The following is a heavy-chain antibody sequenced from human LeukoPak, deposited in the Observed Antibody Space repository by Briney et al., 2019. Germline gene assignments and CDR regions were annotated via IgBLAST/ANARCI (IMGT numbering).Heavy chain of an antibody. CDR2: IYISETT. CDR1: GGSISSYY. Sequence: PSETLSLTCTVSGGSISSYYWSWIRQPAGKGLEWIGRIYISETTIYNPSLRSRVTMSVDTSKNQFSLKLSSVTAADTAVYYCARVSSSSWYRYYFDYWGQGTLVTVSS. J-gene: IGHJ4*02. V-gene: IGHV4-4*07. D-gene: IGHD6-13*01. CDR3: ARVSSSSWYRYYFDY.